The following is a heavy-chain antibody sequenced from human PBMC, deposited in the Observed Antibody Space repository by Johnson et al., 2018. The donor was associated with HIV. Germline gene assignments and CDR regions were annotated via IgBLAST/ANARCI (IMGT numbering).Heavy chain of an antibody. V-gene: IGHV3-66*01. Sequence: VQLVESGGGLVQPGGSLRLSCAASGFSVSSKYMSWVRQAPGKGLEWVSVIYSGGSTFYADSVKGRFTISRDNSGNTLYLQMNSLKTEDTAVYYCTTDGYSSSWNRDAFDVWGQGTMVTVSS. CDR3: TTDGYSSSWNRDAFDV. CDR1: GFSVSSKY. J-gene: IGHJ3*01. CDR2: IYSGGST. D-gene: IGHD6-13*01.